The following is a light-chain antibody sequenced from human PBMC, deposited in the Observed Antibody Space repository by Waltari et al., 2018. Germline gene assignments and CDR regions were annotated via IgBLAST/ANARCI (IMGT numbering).Light chain of an antibody. CDR1: SSDIGGSNF. V-gene: IGLV2-14*01. CDR3: ASYASGSTLVV. J-gene: IGLJ2*01. CDR2: EVT. Sequence: QSALTQPASVSGSPGQSITISCTGASSDIGGSNFVSWYQQHPDRAPKPMIYEVTKRPSGVSNRFSGTKSDNTASLTISGLQTEDEGNYYCASYASGSTLVVFGGGTKLTVL.